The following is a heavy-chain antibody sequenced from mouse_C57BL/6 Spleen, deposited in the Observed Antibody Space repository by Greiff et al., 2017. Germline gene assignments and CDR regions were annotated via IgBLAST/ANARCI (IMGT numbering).Heavy chain of an antibody. CDR2: INPNNGGT. V-gene: IGHV1-18*01. CDR1: GYTFTDYN. CDR3: ARCPHYYAMDY. J-gene: IGHJ4*01. Sequence: VQLKESGPELVKPGASVKIPCKASGYTFTDYNMDWVKQSHGKSLEWIGDINPNNGGTIYNQKFKGKATLTVDQSSSTAYMELRSLTSEDTAVYYCARCPHYYAMDYWGQGTSVTVSS.